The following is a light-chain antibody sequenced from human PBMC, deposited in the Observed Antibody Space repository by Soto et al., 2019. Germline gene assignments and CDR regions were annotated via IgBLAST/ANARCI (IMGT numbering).Light chain of an antibody. CDR3: QHRSSWRYT. V-gene: IGKV3-11*01. CDR2: DTS. Sequence: EIVLTQSPAALSLSPGERATLSCRASQSVNSYLAWYQQKPGQAPRLLIYDTSNRATGIPAKFSGSGSGTDFTLTISSLEPEDFAFYYCQHRSSWRYTFGQGTKLEIK. J-gene: IGKJ2*01. CDR1: QSVNSY.